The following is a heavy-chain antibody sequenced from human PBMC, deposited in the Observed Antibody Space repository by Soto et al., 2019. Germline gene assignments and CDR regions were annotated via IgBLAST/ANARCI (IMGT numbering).Heavy chain of an antibody. CDR3: ERAGATVTTPYCFDF. D-gene: IGHD4-17*01. J-gene: IGHJ4*02. CDR2: IYYSGST. V-gene: IGHV4-31*03. CDR1: GGCISRGGDS. Sequence: QSVGGTASGGCISRGGDSWSWIRQHPGKGLEWIGYIYYSGSTYYNPSLKSRVTISVDTSKNQFSLKLSSVTAADTAVYYCERAGATVTTPYCFDFWGQGTLVTVSS.